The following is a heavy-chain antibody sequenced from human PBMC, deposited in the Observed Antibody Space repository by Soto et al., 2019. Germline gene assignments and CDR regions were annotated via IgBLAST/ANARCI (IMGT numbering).Heavy chain of an antibody. CDR2: ISASGGTT. Sequence: EVQLLESGGGLVQPGGSLSLSCAASGFTFNYYAMTWVRQAPGKGLEWVSTISASGGTTYYADSVKGRFTISRDNSKNTLYLQMTSLRAEDTAVYYCAKRGIEVAGKYRWFDSWGQGTLVTVSS. D-gene: IGHD6-19*01. J-gene: IGHJ5*01. CDR1: GFTFNYYA. V-gene: IGHV3-23*01. CDR3: AKRGIEVAGKYRWFDS.